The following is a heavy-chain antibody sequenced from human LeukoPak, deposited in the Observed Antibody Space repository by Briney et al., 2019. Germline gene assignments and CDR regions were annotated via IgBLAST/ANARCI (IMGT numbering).Heavy chain of an antibody. CDR2: ITNSGNSK. CDR3: ARTRSSGYLTFGY. V-gene: IGHV3-48*01. D-gene: IGHD3-22*01. CDR1: EFTFSSYS. J-gene: IGHJ4*02. Sequence: PGGFLRLSCAASEFTFSSYSMNWVRQAPGKGLEWVSYITNSGNSKSYADSVKGRFTISRDNTKHSLYLQMNGLRAEDTAVYYCARTRSSGYLTFGYWGQGILVTVS.